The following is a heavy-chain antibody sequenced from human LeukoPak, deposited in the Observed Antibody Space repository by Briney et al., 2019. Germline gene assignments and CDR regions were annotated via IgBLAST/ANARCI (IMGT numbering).Heavy chain of an antibody. D-gene: IGHD5-12*01. Sequence: ASVKVSCKASGYTFTSYDINWVRQATGQGPEWMGWMNPNSGNTGYAQKFQGRVTMTRNTSISTAYMELSSLRSEDTAVYYCARARRDIVATIYAFDIWGQGTMVTVSS. J-gene: IGHJ3*02. V-gene: IGHV1-8*01. CDR1: GYTFTSYD. CDR2: MNPNSGNT. CDR3: ARARRDIVATIYAFDI.